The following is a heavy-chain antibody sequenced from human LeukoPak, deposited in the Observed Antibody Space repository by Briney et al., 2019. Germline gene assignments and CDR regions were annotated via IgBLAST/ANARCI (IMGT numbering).Heavy chain of an antibody. D-gene: IGHD5-18*01. V-gene: IGHV3-30*18. CDR2: ISYDGSNK. CDR1: GFTFSSYG. CDR3: AKFTAMDFDY. Sequence: GGSLRLSCAASGFTFSSYGMHWVRQAPGKGLEWVAVISYDGSNKYYADSVKGRFTISRDNSRNTLYLQMNSLRAEDTAVYYCAKFTAMDFDYWGQGTLVTVPS. J-gene: IGHJ4*02.